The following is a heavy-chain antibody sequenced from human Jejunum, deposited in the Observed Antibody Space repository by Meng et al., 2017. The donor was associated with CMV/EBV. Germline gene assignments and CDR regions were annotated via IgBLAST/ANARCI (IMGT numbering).Heavy chain of an antibody. Sequence: SCKTSGYSFTGYYIHWVRQGPGQGLEWMGWINPNSRDTNYAQKFQGWVAMTGHTSINTVYMEMTRLTSGDTAVYYCARQDATSWDFDFWGQGTLVTVSS. D-gene: IGHD1-26*01. CDR3: ARQDATSWDFDF. CDR2: INPNSRDT. CDR1: GYSFTGYY. J-gene: IGHJ4*02. V-gene: IGHV1-2*04.